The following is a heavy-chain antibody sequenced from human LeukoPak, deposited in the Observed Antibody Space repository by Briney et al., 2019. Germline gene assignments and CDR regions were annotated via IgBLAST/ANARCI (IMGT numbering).Heavy chain of an antibody. CDR2: IYYSGST. CDR3: ARGIGAAAGTWFWFDP. V-gene: IGHV4-30-4*01. D-gene: IGHD6-13*01. J-gene: IGHJ5*02. CDR1: GGSISSGDYY. Sequence: SETLSLTCTVSGGSISSGDYYWSWIRQPPGKGLEWIGDIYYSGSTYYNPSLKSRVTKSVDTSKNQFSLKLSSVTAADTAVYYCARGIGAAAGTWFWFDPWGQGTLVTVSS.